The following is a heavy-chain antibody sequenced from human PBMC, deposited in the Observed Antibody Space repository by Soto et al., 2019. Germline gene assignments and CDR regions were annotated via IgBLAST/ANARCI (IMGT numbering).Heavy chain of an antibody. V-gene: IGHV1-69*01. CDR2: IIPISDTT. CDR3: ARSQGSSTSLEIYDYYYYGMDV. CDR1: GGTFSSYA. D-gene: IGHD2-2*01. Sequence: QVQLVQSGAEVKKPGSSVKVSCKASGGTFSSYAISWVRQAPGQGLEWMGGIIPISDTTNYAQKFQGRVTITADESTSTAYMELSSLRCEDTAVYYCARSQGSSTSLEIYDYYYYGMDVWGQGTTVTVSS. J-gene: IGHJ6*02.